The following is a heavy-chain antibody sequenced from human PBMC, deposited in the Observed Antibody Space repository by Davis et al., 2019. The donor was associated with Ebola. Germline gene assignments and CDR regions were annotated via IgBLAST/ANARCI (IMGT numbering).Heavy chain of an antibody. D-gene: IGHD3-9*01. CDR1: GFSVSSNH. Sequence: GGSLRLSCAASGFSVSSNHMSWVRQAPGKGLEWVSVIYRGGPTHYADSVKGRFTISRDNSKNTLYLQMNRLRAEDTAVYYCARVSPNFDWLLDFDYWGQGTLVTVSS. V-gene: IGHV3-66*01. CDR2: IYRGGPT. CDR3: ARVSPNFDWLLDFDY. J-gene: IGHJ4*02.